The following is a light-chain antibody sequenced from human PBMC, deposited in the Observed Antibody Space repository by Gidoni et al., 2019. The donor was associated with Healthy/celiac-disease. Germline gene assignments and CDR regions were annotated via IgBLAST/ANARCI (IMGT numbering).Light chain of an antibody. J-gene: IGKJ1*01. Sequence: AIRMTQSPSSFSASTGDRVTITCRASQGISSYLAWYQPKPGKAPKLLIYAASTWQSGVPSRCSGSGSGTDFTLTTSCLQSEDFATYYGQQYYSYPRAFGQGTKVEIK. CDR2: AAS. V-gene: IGKV1-8*01. CDR3: QQYYSYPRA. CDR1: QGISSY.